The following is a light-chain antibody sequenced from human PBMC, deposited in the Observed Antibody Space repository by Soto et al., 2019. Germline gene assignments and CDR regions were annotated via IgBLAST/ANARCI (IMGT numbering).Light chain of an antibody. CDR2: GAS. CDR1: QSVSSTY. Sequence: EIVLTQSPGTLSLSPGARATLSCRASQSVSSTYLAWYQQKPGQAPSPLIYGASSRATGIPDRFSGSGSGTDFTLTISRLEPEDFAVYYCQQYERSPTTFGGGTKVEIK. J-gene: IGKJ4*01. V-gene: IGKV3-20*01. CDR3: QQYERSPTT.